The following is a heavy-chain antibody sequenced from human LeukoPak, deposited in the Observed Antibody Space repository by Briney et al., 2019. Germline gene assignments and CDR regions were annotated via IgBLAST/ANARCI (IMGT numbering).Heavy chain of an antibody. Sequence: GGSLRLSCAASGFTFSSYGMHWVRQAPGKGLEWVAFIRYDGSNKYYADSVKGRFTISRDNSKNTLYLQMNSLRAEDTAVYYCAKVKRKYSSSWHALGYWGQGTLVTVSS. V-gene: IGHV3-30*02. CDR3: AKVKRKYSSSWHALGY. CDR1: GFTFSSYG. D-gene: IGHD6-13*01. J-gene: IGHJ4*02. CDR2: IRYDGSNK.